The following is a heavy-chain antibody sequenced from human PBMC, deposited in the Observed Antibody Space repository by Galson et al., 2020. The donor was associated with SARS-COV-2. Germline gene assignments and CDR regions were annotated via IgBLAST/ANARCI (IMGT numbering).Heavy chain of an antibody. Sequence: GGSLRLSCAASGFPFSSFWMTWVRQAPGKGLEWVATIKEDGSEKYYVDSLKGRFTISRDNAKNSLHLQMSSLRAEDTAVYYCARDPIWTNSFTAAYFDYWGQGTLVTVSS. J-gene: IGHJ4*02. CDR1: GFPFSSFW. CDR3: ARDPIWTNSFTAAYFDY. CDR2: IKEDGSEK. V-gene: IGHV3-7*03. D-gene: IGHD5-18*01.